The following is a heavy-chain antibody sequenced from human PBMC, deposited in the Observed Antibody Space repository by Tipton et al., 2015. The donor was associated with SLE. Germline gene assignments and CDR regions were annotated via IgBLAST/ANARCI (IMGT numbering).Heavy chain of an antibody. J-gene: IGHJ4*02. CDR2: ISSSGSTI. CDR1: GFTFSSYE. CDR3: ARAMTMDRGYLDY. V-gene: IGHV3-48*03. Sequence: SLRLSCAASGFTFSSYEMNWVRQAPGKGLEWVSYISSSGSTIYYADSVKGRFTISRDNAKNSLYLQMNRLRADDTAVYYCARAMTMDRGYLDYWGQGTVVTLS. D-gene: IGHD4/OR15-4a*01.